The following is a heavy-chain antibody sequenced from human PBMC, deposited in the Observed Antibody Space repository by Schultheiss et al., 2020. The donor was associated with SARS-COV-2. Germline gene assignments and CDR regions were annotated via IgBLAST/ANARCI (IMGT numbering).Heavy chain of an antibody. D-gene: IGHD4-17*01. CDR2: IYSGGST. V-gene: IGHV3-53*01. J-gene: IGHJ3*01. CDR3: ATDHGVVNDALDL. Sequence: GSLRLSCAASGFTVSSNYMSWVRQAPGKVLEWVSVIYSGGSTYYADSVKGRFTITRDNSMNTVYLQMNGLRAEDSALYYCATDHGVVNDALDLWSQVTVVT. CDR1: GFTVSSNY.